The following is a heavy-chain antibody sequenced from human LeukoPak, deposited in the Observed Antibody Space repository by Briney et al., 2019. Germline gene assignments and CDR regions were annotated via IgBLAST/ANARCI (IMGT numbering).Heavy chain of an antibody. CDR1: GYSISSSYY. V-gene: IGHV4-38-2*02. J-gene: IGHJ4*02. Sequence: SETLSLTCTVSGYSISSSYYWGWIRQPPGKGLEWIGSIYHSGSTYYNPSLKSRVTISVDTSKNKFSLKLSSVTAADTAVYYCARDESAAGFDYWGQGTLVTVSS. D-gene: IGHD2-2*01. CDR3: ARDESAAGFDY. CDR2: IYHSGST.